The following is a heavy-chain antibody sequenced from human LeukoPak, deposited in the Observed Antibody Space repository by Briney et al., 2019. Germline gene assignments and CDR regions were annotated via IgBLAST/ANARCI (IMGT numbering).Heavy chain of an antibody. CDR3: ARRDIVATRGLDY. CDR2: IYSGGDGGDT. J-gene: IGHJ4*02. Sequence: GGSLRLSCAASGFTVSSNYMSWVRQTPGKGLEWVSVIYSGGDGGDTYYADSVKGRFTISRDNSKDTVYLQMNSLRAEDTAVYYCARRDIVATRGLDYWGQGALVTVPS. V-gene: IGHV3-66*01. D-gene: IGHD5-12*01. CDR1: GFTVSSNY.